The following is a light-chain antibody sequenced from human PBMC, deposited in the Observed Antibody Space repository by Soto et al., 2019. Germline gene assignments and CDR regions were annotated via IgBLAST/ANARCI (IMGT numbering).Light chain of an antibody. CDR3: QQYGRSPTT. CDR2: GAN. J-gene: IGKJ1*01. Sequence: ELVMTQSPATLSVSPCESATLSCRASQSVNTNLAWYQQKPGQAPRLLIYGANTRATGIPDRFSGSGSGTDFTLTISRLEPEDFAVYYCQQYGRSPTTFGQGTKVDI. V-gene: IGKV3-20*01. CDR1: QSVNTN.